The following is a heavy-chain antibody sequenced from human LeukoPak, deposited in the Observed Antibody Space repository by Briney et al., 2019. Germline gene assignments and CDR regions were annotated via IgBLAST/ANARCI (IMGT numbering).Heavy chain of an antibody. CDR1: GGTFSSYA. Sequence: SVKVSCKASGGTFSSYAISWVRQAPGQGLEWMGGIIPIFGTANYAQKFQGRVTITADESTSTAYMELSSLRSEDTAVYYCASAKPLYCSSTSCSRGYYYYYMDVWGKGTTVTVSS. CDR2: IIPIFGTA. V-gene: IGHV1-69*13. D-gene: IGHD2-2*01. CDR3: ASAKPLYCSSTSCSRGYYYYYMDV. J-gene: IGHJ6*03.